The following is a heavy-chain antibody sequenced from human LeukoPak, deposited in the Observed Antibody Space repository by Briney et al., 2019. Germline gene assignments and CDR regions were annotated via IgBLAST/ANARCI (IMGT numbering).Heavy chain of an antibody. CDR2: IYYSGGT. V-gene: IGHV4-59*08. J-gene: IGHJ6*02. CDR1: GGSISSYY. D-gene: IGHD2-8*01. Sequence: PSETLSLTCTASGGSISSYYWSWIRQPPGKGLEWIGNIYYSGGTNYNPSLKSRVTISVDTSKNQFSLYLTSVTAADTARYYCARQAKYGYYYYGLDVWGQGTTVTVAS. CDR3: ARQAKYGYYYYGLDV.